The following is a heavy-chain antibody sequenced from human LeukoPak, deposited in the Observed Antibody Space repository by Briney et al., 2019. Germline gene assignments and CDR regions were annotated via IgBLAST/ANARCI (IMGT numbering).Heavy chain of an antibody. CDR2: IYYSGST. CDR1: GGSISSYC. V-gene: IGHV4-59*12. CDR3: ARGDMYYGILTGPNWFDP. J-gene: IGHJ5*02. D-gene: IGHD3-9*01. Sequence: PSETLSLTCTVSGGSISSYCWSWIRQPPGKGLEWIGYIYYSGSTYYNPSLKSRVTISVDTSKNQFSLKLSSVTAADTAVYYCARGDMYYGILTGPNWFDPWGQGTLVTVSS.